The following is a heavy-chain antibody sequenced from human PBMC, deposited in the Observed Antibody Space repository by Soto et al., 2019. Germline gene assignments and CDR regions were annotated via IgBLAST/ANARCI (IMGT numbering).Heavy chain of an antibody. J-gene: IGHJ6*02. Sequence: GGSLRLSCAASGFTFSSYGMHWVRQAPGKGLEWVAVISYDERKKYNVKSVKGQFTISKNNSKKTQKLKINNLKDEDTAVYYCAKDMDVLRFLEWSDGMDVWGQGTTVTVSS. V-gene: IGHV3-30*18. CDR3: AKDMDVLRFLEWSDGMDV. CDR1: GFTFSSYG. D-gene: IGHD3-3*01. CDR2: ISYDERKK.